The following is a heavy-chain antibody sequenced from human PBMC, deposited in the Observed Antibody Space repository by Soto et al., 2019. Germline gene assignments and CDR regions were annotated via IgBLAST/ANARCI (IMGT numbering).Heavy chain of an antibody. D-gene: IGHD5-12*01. V-gene: IGHV4-4*07. Sequence: QVQLQESGPGLVKPSETLSLTCTVSGASISNAYWSWIRQAAGKRLEWIGRIHSSGTFNYNPSLKSRVSISRDTSKNQISLKLSSVTAADTAVHYCARDNIVSKGYGMDVWGQGTTVTVSS. CDR1: GASISNAY. J-gene: IGHJ6*02. CDR2: IHSSGTF. CDR3: ARDNIVSKGYGMDV.